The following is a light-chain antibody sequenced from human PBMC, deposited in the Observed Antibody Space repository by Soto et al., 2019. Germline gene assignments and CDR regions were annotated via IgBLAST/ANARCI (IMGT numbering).Light chain of an antibody. CDR2: KAS. CDR3: QQYNSYLFT. J-gene: IGKJ2*01. CDR1: QTISSW. Sequence: DIQMTQSPSTLSASVGDRVTITCRASQTISSWLAWYQQKPGKAPKLLIYKASSLESGVPSRFSGSGSGTDFTLTISSLQPDDFATYYCQQYNSYLFTFGQGTKREIK. V-gene: IGKV1-5*03.